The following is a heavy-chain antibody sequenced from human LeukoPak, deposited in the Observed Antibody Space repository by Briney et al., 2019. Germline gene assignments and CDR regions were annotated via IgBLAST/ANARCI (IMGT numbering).Heavy chain of an antibody. CDR2: IRYDGSKK. Sequence: PGGSLRLSCAAFGFTFSRYGMHWVRQAPGKGLEGVAFIRYDGSKKYYADSVKGRFTISRDNSKNTLDLQMNILKAEDTAVCYCAKDANQYYLDSSGYGDHWGQGILDTVS. J-gene: IGHJ4*02. D-gene: IGHD3-22*01. CDR1: GFTFSRYG. CDR3: AKDANQYYLDSSGYGDH. V-gene: IGHV3-30*02.